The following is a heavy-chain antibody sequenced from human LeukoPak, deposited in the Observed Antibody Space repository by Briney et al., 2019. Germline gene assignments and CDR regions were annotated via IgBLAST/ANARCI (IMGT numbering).Heavy chain of an antibody. V-gene: IGHV4-38-2*02. D-gene: IGHD1-26*01. CDR2: MYQSGST. Sequence: SETLFLTCIVSGYSISSGYYWGWIRQPPGKGLEWIGSMYQSGSTYYNPSLKSRVTISVDTSKNQFSLKLSSVTAADTAVYYCARGGTRLLPDYWGQGTLVTVSS. CDR3: ARGGTRLLPDY. CDR1: GYSISSGYY. J-gene: IGHJ4*02.